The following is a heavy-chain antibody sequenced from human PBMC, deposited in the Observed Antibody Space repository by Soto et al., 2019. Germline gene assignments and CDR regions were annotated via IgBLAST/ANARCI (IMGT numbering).Heavy chain of an antibody. D-gene: IGHD3-16*01. Sequence: QVQLVQSGPEVKKTGTSVKVSCKASGGTFSSRAISWVRQAPGQGPEWMGGVIPVFGRVNYAEKFQDRVTITAEESTGTVYMELSSLRSEDTALYYCANSRGGTFLGYHGMDIWGQGATVSVSS. CDR3: ANSRGGTFLGYHGMDI. J-gene: IGHJ6*02. CDR2: VIPVFGRV. CDR1: GGTFSSRA. V-gene: IGHV1-69*01.